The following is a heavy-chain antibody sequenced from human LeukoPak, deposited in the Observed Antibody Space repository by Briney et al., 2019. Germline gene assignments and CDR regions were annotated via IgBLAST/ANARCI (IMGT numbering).Heavy chain of an antibody. CDR3: ARDKTYYYAKPLDY. V-gene: IGHV4-34*01. CDR2: INHSGST. Sequence: PSETLSLTCTVSGGSISSYYWSWIRQPPGKGLEWIGEINHSGSTNYNPSLKSRVTISVDTSKNQFSLKLSSVTAADTAVYYCARDKTYYYAKPLDYWGQGTLVTVSS. CDR1: GGSISSYY. D-gene: IGHD3-10*01. J-gene: IGHJ4*02.